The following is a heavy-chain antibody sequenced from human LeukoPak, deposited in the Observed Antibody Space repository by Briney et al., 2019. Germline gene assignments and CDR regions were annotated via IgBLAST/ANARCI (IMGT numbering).Heavy chain of an antibody. D-gene: IGHD6-19*01. Sequence: GGSLRLSCAASEFTLSDQFMDWVRKAPGKGLEWIGRSRNRANSHTTEYAASVKGRFTVSRDDSGNLMYLQMNSLKIEDTAVYFCTRDGGSSGNTAFDIWGQGTEVTVSS. J-gene: IGHJ3*02. CDR3: TRDGGSSGNTAFDI. CDR1: EFTLSDQF. V-gene: IGHV3-72*01. CDR2: SRNRANSHTT.